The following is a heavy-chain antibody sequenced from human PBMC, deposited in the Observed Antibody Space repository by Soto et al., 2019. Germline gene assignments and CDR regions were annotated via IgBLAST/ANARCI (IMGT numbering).Heavy chain of an antibody. CDR1: GFSVTNNY. CDR2: IDIGGNT. J-gene: IGHJ4*02. Sequence: PGESLKISCAASGFSVTNNYMNWVRQAPGKGLEWVSIIDIGGNTYYADSVKDRFTISRDNSRNTLYLHMDSLRAEDTAVYYCARGRGSTGYLGREHYFDYWGQGTLVTVSS. D-gene: IGHD2-2*01. V-gene: IGHV3-66*01. CDR3: ARGRGSTGYLGREHYFDY.